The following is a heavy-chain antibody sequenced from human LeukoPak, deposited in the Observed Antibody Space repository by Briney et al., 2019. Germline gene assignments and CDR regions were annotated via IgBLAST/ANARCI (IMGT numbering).Heavy chain of an antibody. J-gene: IGHJ5*02. D-gene: IGHD3-16*02. Sequence: GASVKVSCKASGYTFTGYYIHWVRQAPGQGLEWMGWINPNSGGTNYAQKFQGRVTMTRDTSISTAYMELSRLRSDDTAVYYCARGLRLGELSLVWCVPWAQGTLVTVSS. CDR3: ARGLRLGELSLVWCVP. V-gene: IGHV1-2*02. CDR1: GYTFTGYY. CDR2: INPNSGGT.